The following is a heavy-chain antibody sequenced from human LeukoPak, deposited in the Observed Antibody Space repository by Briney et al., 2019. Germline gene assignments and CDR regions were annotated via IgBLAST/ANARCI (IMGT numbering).Heavy chain of an antibody. J-gene: IGHJ4*02. CDR3: VRDVGYFHFDS. Sequence: PGGSLRLSCAASGFSFGSFWMTWIRQAPGKGLEWVGHINEDGSQTNYIDSVTGRFTISRDNTKDSLYLQMNSLRTEDTAVHFCVRDVGYFHFDSWGQGILVTVSS. CDR1: GFSFGSFW. V-gene: IGHV3-7*01. CDR2: INEDGSQT. D-gene: IGHD1-1*01.